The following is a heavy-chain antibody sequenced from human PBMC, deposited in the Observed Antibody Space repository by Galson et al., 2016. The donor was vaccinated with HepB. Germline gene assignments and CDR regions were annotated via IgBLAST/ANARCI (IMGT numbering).Heavy chain of an antibody. V-gene: IGHV1-8*01. CDR3: AGEGADYYGLDV. J-gene: IGHJ6*02. CDR1: GYTFTSYD. CDR2: MNPNSGNT. Sequence: SVKVSCKASGYTFTSYDINWVRQATGQGLEWMGWMNPNSGNTGYAQKFQGRVTMTRNTSISTAYMELSSLRSEDTAVYYCAGEGADYYGLDVWGQGTTVTVSS.